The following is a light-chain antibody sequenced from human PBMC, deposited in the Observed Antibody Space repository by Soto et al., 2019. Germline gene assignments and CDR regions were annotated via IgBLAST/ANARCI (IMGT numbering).Light chain of an antibody. CDR3: QQYGSSPN. J-gene: IGKJ5*01. CDR1: QGISSW. V-gene: IGKV3-20*01. CDR2: GAF. Sequence: GDRVTITCRASQGISSWLAWYQQKPEKAPKLVIYGAFNRATGIPDRFSGSGSGTDFTLTISRLEPEDFAVNYCQQYGSSPNIGQGTRLEIK.